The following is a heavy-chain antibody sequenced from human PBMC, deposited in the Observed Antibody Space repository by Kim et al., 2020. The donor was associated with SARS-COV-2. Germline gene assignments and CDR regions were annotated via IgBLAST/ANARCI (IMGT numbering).Heavy chain of an antibody. CDR2: IYHSGST. D-gene: IGHD3-9*01. CDR3: ARDEYDILTGGPAYYYYGMDV. CDR1: GYSISSGYY. J-gene: IGHJ6*02. V-gene: IGHV4-38-2*02. Sequence: SETLSLTCTVSGYSISSGYYWGWIRQPPGKGLEWVGSIYHSGSTYYNPSLKSRVTISVDTSKNQFSLKLSSVAAADTAVYYCARDEYDILTGGPAYYYYGMDVWGQGTTVTVSS.